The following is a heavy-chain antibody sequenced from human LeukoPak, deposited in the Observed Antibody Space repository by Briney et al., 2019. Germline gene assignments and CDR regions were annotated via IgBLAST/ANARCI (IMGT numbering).Heavy chain of an antibody. V-gene: IGHV3-48*01. D-gene: IGHD3-3*01. CDR2: ISSSSSTL. Sequence: PGGSLRLSCAASGFTFSSYSMNWVRQAPGKGLEWVSYISSSSSTLYYADSVKGRFTISRDNAKNSLYLQMNSLRAEDTAVYYCASFYGYPLWSGYYWDCWGQGTLVTVSS. J-gene: IGHJ4*02. CDR3: ASFYGYPLWSGYYWDC. CDR1: GFTFSSYS.